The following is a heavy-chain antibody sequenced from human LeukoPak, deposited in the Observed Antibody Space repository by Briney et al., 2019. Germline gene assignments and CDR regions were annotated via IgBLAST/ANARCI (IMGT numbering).Heavy chain of an antibody. CDR3: ARERLGRWLQDY. CDR1: GGSISSYY. V-gene: IGHV4-4*07. CDR2: IYTSGST. J-gene: IGHJ4*02. Sequence: SEPLSLTCTVSGGSISSYYWSWIRPPAGKGLEWIGRIYTSGSTNYNPSLKSRVTMSVDTSKNQFSLKLSSVTAADTAVYYCARERLGRWLQDYWGQGTLVTVSS. D-gene: IGHD5-12*01.